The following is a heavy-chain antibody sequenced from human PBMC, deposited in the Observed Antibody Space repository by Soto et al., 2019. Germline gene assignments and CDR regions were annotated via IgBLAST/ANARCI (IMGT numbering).Heavy chain of an antibody. CDR2: ISGSGDTT. J-gene: IGHJ4*02. CDR1: GLSFNNYA. V-gene: IGHV3-23*01. D-gene: IGHD1-1*01. Sequence: HPGGSLRLSCAASGLSFNNYATAWVRQTPGKGLEWVSGISGSGDTTYYADSARGRFTISRDNSKNTLHLQINSLRPEDTAIYYCAKLGSDDWKYFQYWGQGTLVTVSS. CDR3: AKLGSDDWKYFQY.